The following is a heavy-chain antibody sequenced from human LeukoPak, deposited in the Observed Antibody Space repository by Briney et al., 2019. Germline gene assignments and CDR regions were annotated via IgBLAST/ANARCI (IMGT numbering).Heavy chain of an antibody. CDR1: GFTFSSYA. CDR2: ISGSGGST. Sequence: GESLRLSCAASGFTFSSYAMSWVRQAPGKGLEWVSAISGSGGSTYYADSVKGRFTISRDNSKNTLYLQMNSLRAEDTAVYYCAKDGGLMSRGWFDPWGQGTLVTVSS. D-gene: IGHD2-8*01. J-gene: IGHJ5*02. CDR3: AKDGGLMSRGWFDP. V-gene: IGHV3-23*01.